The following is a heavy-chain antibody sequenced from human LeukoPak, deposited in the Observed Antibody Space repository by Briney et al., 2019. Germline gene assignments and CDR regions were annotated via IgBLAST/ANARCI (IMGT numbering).Heavy chain of an antibody. J-gene: IGHJ4*02. CDR3: ARDRIGGEEY. D-gene: IGHD3-16*01. Sequence: PGGSLRLSCAASGYTFSNYSMNWVRQSPGKGLEWISSVDGVSDTIYYADSVKGRFTISRDSAKNTLYLQMNSLRAEDTAVYYCARDRIGGEEYWGQGTLVTVSS. V-gene: IGHV3-21*01. CDR2: VDGVSDTI. CDR1: GYTFSNYS.